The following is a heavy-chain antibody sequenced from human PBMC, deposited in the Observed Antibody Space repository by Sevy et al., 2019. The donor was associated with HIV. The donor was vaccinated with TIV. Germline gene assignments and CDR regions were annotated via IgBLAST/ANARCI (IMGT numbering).Heavy chain of an antibody. V-gene: IGHV3-49*03. J-gene: IGHJ4*02. Sequence: CLRLSCTVSGFVFADHAMSWFRQAPGKGLEWVGFIRSKTYDATPEYAASVKGRFTISRDDSKSTAYLHINSLNTGDTAVYYGASRSDSYFYYFDYWGQGALVIVSS. CDR1: GFVFADHA. D-gene: IGHD3-22*01. CDR3: ASRSDSYFYYFDY. CDR2: IRSKTYDATP.